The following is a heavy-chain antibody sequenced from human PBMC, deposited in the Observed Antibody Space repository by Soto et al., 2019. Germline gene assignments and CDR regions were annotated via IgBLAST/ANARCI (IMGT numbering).Heavy chain of an antibody. CDR1: GASMSDYH. CDR2: LHSSGFA. Sequence: SETLSLTCTVYGASMSDYHGSWIRQSPGKGLEHIGYLHSSGFAEYNPSLKSRVTISMDTSRNQFSLKLRLVTAADTAIYYCARSGHTFVGAVWGQGVLVTVSS. J-gene: IGHJ4*02. CDR3: ARSGHTFVGAV. D-gene: IGHD1-26*01. V-gene: IGHV4-59*01.